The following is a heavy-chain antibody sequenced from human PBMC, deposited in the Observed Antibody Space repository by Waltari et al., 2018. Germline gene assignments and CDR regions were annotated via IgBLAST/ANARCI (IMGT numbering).Heavy chain of an antibody. CDR3: ARGMWIQLWSRRGYFDY. Sequence: QVQLQQWGAGLLKPSETLSLTCAVYGGSFSGYYWSWIRQPPGKGLEWIGEINHSGSTNYNPSLKSRVTISVDTSKNQFSLKLSSVTAADTAVYYCARGMWIQLWSRRGYFDYWGQGTLVTVSS. CDR1: GGSFSGYY. J-gene: IGHJ4*02. CDR2: INHSGST. V-gene: IGHV4-34*01. D-gene: IGHD5-18*01.